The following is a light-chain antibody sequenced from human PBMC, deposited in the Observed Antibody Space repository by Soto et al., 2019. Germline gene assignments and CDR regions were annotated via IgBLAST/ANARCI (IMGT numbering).Light chain of an antibody. CDR1: SSNIGSNY. CDR2: RNN. J-gene: IGLJ2*01. CDR3: AAWDDSLSVHVV. Sequence: QSVLTQPPSASGTPGQRVTISCSGSSSNIGSNYVYWYQQLPGTAPKLLIYRNNQRPSGVPDRFSGSKSGTSASLAISGLRSEDEADYYCAAWDDSLSVHVVFGGWTKLTVL. V-gene: IGLV1-47*01.